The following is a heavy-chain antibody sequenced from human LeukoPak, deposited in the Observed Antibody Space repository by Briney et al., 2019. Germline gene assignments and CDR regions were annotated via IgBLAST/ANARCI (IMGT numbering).Heavy chain of an antibody. J-gene: IGHJ3*02. CDR3: ARQPDSRSITIFGVVIRADAFDI. Sequence: SETLSLTCTVSGGSISSYYWSWIRQPPGRGLEWIGYIYYSGSTYYNPSLKSRATISVHTSKSQFSLKLSSVTAADTAVYYCARQPDSRSITIFGVVIRADAFDIWGQGTMVTVSS. D-gene: IGHD3-3*01. V-gene: IGHV4-59*08. CDR2: IYYSGST. CDR1: GGSISSYY.